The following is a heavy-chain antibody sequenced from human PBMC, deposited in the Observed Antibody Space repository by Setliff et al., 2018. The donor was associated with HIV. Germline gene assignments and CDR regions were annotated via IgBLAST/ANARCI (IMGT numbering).Heavy chain of an antibody. J-gene: IGHJ6*04. CDR2: INSDGSST. D-gene: IGHD1-26*01. V-gene: IGHV3-74*01. Sequence: GGSLRLSCAASGFTFSSYWMHWVRQAPGKGLVWVSRINSDGSSTSYADSVKGRFTISRDNSKNTLYLQRNSLRAEDTAVYYCAREGAWGYSNSLDLWGKGTTVTVSS. CDR3: AREGAWGYSNSLDL. CDR1: GFTFSSYW.